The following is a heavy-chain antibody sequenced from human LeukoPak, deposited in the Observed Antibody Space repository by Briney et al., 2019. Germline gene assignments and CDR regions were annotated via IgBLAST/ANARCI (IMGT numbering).Heavy chain of an antibody. J-gene: IGHJ4*02. CDR1: GFSFGDYD. D-gene: IGHD1-26*01. CDR2: ISSSGWTM. Sequence: GGSLRLSCTASGFSFGDYDMNWVRQAPGKGLEWLAYISSSGWTMYYADSVQGRFTISRDNAKNSVDLQLNSLRVEDTGVYFCARFLREWEVKTYYFDYWGQGIRVTVSS. CDR3: ARFLREWEVKTYYFDY. V-gene: IGHV3-48*03.